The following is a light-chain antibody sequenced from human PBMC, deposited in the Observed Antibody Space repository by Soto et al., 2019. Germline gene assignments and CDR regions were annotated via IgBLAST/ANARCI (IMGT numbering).Light chain of an antibody. Sequence: DIQMPPSPSSLSASVGDRVPITCRASQSISSYLNWYQQKPGQAPKLLLYAASSLQSGVPSRFSGSGSGTEFTLTISSLQPEDFATYYCQQSYSTSITFGQGTRREIK. CDR2: AAS. V-gene: IGKV1-39*01. CDR3: QQSYSTSIT. J-gene: IGKJ5*01. CDR1: QSISSY.